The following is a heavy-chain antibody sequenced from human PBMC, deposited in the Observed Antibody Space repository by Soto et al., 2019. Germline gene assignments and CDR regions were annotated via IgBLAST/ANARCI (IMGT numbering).Heavy chain of an antibody. CDR3: VQHSYSSGNYVFPQCDY. V-gene: IGHV2-5*04. CDR2: IYWDDDK. Sequence: QITLKESGPTVVKPTQTLTLTCTFSGFSLSTDGVGVGWIRQTPGKALEWLALIYWDDDKRYNSSVQSRLTISKDTTNNLVVLKMTYMDTVDTGTYFCVQHSYSSGNYVFPQCDYWGQGTLVTVSS. CDR1: GFSLSTDGVG. J-gene: IGHJ4*02. D-gene: IGHD3-10*01.